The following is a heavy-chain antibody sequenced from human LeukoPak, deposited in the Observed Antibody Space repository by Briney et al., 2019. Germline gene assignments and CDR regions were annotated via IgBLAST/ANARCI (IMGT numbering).Heavy chain of an antibody. CDR3: AKWEETLRAFDV. Sequence: SETLSLTCTVSGYSISSGYYWGWIRQPPGKGLEWIGSIYHSGSTYYNPSLKSRVTISVDTSKNQFSLKLSSVTAADTAVYYCAKWEETLRAFDVWGQGTMVTVSS. J-gene: IGHJ3*01. D-gene: IGHD1-26*01. V-gene: IGHV4-38-2*02. CDR2: IYHSGST. CDR1: GYSISSGYY.